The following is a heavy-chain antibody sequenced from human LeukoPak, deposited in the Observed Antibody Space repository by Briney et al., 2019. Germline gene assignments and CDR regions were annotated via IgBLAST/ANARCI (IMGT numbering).Heavy chain of an antibody. CDR1: GFTFSNYL. J-gene: IGHJ6*03. D-gene: IGHD6-19*01. CDR2: INQDGSEK. CDR3: ARERQWLVVYYYMDV. Sequence: PGGSLRLSCSAPGFTFSNYLMSWVRQAPGRGLEWVANINQDGSEKYYVDSVKGRFTISRDNAKNSLYLQMNSLRAEDTAVYYCARERQWLVVYYYMDVWGKGTTVTVSS. V-gene: IGHV3-7*01.